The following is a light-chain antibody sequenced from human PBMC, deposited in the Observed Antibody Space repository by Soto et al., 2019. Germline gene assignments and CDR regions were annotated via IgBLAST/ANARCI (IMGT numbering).Light chain of an antibody. CDR2: GAS. CDR1: QSVSSS. Sequence: EIEMTQSPAALSVSPGERVTLSCWASQSVSSSLAWYQQKPGQAPRLLIYGASTRATGVPARFSGSGSGTEFTLTIDSLQSEDFAVYYCQQYNPWVRFGGGTQVESK. J-gene: IGKJ4*01. V-gene: IGKV3-15*01. CDR3: QQYNPWVR.